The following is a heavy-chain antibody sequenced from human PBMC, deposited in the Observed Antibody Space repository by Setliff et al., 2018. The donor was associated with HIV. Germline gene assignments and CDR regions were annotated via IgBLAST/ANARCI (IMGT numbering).Heavy chain of an antibody. CDR3: ATMYSNYGRYYYYYYMDV. Sequence: PSETLSLTCTVSGGSIRNAGHCWSWIRQHPGKGLEWIGYIYYSGSTHYNPSLKSRVTMSVDTSKNQFSLRLSSVTAADSAVYYCATMYSNYGRYYYYYYMDVWGKGTAVTVSS. J-gene: IGHJ6*03. CDR1: GGSIRNAGHC. CDR2: IYYSGST. D-gene: IGHD4-4*01. V-gene: IGHV4-31*03.